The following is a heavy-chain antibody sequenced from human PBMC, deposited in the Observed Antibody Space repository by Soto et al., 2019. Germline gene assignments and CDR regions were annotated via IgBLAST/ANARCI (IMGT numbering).Heavy chain of an antibody. CDR1: GYSFTGYY. V-gene: IGHV1-2*04. D-gene: IGHD1-26*01. Sequence: QVQLVQSVAEVEKRGASVRVSCKASGYSFTGYYMHWVGQAPGQVLEWMGWINPNSGGTKYAKKFQGWVTMTRDTSISTAYMELRTLRADDTAVYFCARDIGNGPHYYFDYWGQGTLVTVSS. J-gene: IGHJ4*02. CDR2: INPNSGGT. CDR3: ARDIGNGPHYYFDY.